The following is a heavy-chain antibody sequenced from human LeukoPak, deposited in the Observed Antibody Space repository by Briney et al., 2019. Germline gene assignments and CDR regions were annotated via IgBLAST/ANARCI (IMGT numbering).Heavy chain of an antibody. Sequence: ASVKVSCKTSGYTFTTYGITRVRQAPGQGLEWMGWISAYNGNTNYAQKLQGRVTVTTDTSTSTAYMELRSLRSDDTAVYYCARVRDCSGGSCTPHWFDPWGQGTLVTVSS. CDR3: ARVRDCSGGSCTPHWFDP. J-gene: IGHJ5*02. V-gene: IGHV1-18*01. CDR1: GYTFTTYG. D-gene: IGHD2-15*01. CDR2: ISAYNGNT.